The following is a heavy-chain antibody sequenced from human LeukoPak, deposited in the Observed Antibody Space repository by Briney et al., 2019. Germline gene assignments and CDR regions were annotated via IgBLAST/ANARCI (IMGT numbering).Heavy chain of an antibody. Sequence: GGSLRLSCAASGFTFSDYYMSWIRQAPGKGLEWVSYISSSSSYTNYADSVKGRFTISRDNAKNSLYLQMNSLRAEDTAVYYCAREPFTVLGDYVAYFDYWGQGTLVTISS. CDR3: AREPFTVLGDYVAYFDY. CDR2: ISSSSSYT. CDR1: GFTFSDYY. D-gene: IGHD4-17*01. J-gene: IGHJ4*02. V-gene: IGHV3-11*05.